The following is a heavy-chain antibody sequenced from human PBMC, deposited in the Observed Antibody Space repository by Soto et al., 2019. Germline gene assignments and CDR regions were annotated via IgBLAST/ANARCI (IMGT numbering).Heavy chain of an antibody. CDR3: ARFGHRDPVGY. CDR2: IIPIFGTA. D-gene: IGHD1-26*01. V-gene: IGHV1-69*13. J-gene: IGHJ4*02. Sequence: ASVKVSCKASGGTFSSYAISWVRQAPGQGLEWMGGIIPIFGTANYAQKFQGRVTITADESTSTAYMELSSLRSEDTAVYHCARFGHRDPVGYWGQGTLVTVSS. CDR1: GGTFSSYA.